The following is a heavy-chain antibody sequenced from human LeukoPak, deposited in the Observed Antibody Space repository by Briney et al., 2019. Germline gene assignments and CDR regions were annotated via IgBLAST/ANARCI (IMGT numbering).Heavy chain of an antibody. CDR3: ARGPWITGDFSFDY. J-gene: IGHJ4*02. CDR1: GGSISSNKW. Sequence: KSSETLSLTCAVSGGSISSNKWWSWVRQPPGKGLEWIGEIYHSGSTNYNPSLKSRVTISVDKSKNQFSLKLSSVTAADTAIYYCARGPWITGDFSFDYLGQGTLVTVSS. CDR2: IYHSGST. D-gene: IGHD2-21*02. V-gene: IGHV4-4*02.